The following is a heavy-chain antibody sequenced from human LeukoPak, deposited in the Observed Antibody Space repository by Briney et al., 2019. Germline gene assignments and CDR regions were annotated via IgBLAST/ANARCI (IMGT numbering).Heavy chain of an antibody. V-gene: IGHV4-38-2*02. CDR3: AKARGYGSGYFEY. J-gene: IGHJ4*02. CDR1: GYSISSGYY. D-gene: IGHD3-10*01. CDR2: VYRTGNA. Sequence: SETLSLTCSVSGYSISSGYYWGWTRQPPGKGLEWIGVVYRTGNAYYNPSLKSRVTISIDTSKNQFSLNLTSVTAADTAVYFCAKARGYGSGYFEYWGQGILVPVSS.